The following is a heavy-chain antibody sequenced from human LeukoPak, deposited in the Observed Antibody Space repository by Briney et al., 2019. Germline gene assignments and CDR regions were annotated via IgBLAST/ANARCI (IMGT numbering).Heavy chain of an antibody. CDR3: AKDWGYYGSGSPYFDY. Sequence: GGSLRLSCAASGFTFSSYAVHWVRQAPGKGLEWVALISYDGSNKYYADSVKGRFTISRDNSKNTLYLQMNSLRAEDTAVYYCAKDWGYYGSGSPYFDYWGQGTLVTVSS. V-gene: IGHV3-30*04. CDR1: GFTFSSYA. CDR2: ISYDGSNK. D-gene: IGHD3-10*01. J-gene: IGHJ4*02.